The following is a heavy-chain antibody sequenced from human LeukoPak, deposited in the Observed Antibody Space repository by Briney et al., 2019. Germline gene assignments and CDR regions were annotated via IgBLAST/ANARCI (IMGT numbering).Heavy chain of an antibody. J-gene: IGHJ4*02. D-gene: IGHD6-13*01. CDR2: IKQDGSEK. CDR1: GFTFSDYY. CDR3: AREERYRRPMNY. Sequence: GGSLRLSCAASGFTFSDYYMSWIRQAPGKGLEWVANIKQDGSEKYYVDSVKGRFTISRDNAKNSLYLQMNSLRAEDTAVYYCAREERYRRPMNYWGQGTLVTVSS. V-gene: IGHV3-7*01.